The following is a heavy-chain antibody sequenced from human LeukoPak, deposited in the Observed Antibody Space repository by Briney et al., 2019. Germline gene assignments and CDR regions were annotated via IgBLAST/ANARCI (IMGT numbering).Heavy chain of an antibody. CDR2: INSNSNM. D-gene: IGHD3-10*01. CDR3: ARDYYYVSGNYYIYFDT. J-gene: IGHJ4*02. V-gene: IGHV3-21*01. CDR1: GFTLSSYT. Sequence: GGSLRLSCAASGFTLSSYTMNWVRQAPGKGLEWVSSINSNSNMYYADSVKGRFTISRDNAKNSLHLQMNSLRAEDTAVYYCARDYYYVSGNYYIYFDTGARESWSPSPQ.